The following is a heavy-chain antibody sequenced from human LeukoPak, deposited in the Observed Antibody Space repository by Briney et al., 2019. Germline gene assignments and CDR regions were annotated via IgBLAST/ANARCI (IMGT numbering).Heavy chain of an antibody. CDR1: GFPFETNA. CDR3: AKDWIQFNRVFDCFDS. J-gene: IGHJ4*02. Sequence: GGSLRLSCATSGFPFETNAMSWVRQAPGKGLEWVATIGNTETFYADSVTGRFTTSRDNSKNTVNLQMNRLRVEDTAIYYCAKDWIQFNRVFDCFDSWGQGTLVTVSS. V-gene: IGHV3-23*01. D-gene: IGHD5-18*01. CDR2: IGNTET.